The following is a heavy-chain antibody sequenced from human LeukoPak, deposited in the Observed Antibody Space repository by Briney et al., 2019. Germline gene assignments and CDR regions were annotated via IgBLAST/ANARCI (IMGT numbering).Heavy chain of an antibody. Sequence: SETLSLTCTVSGGSISSYYWSWIRQPPGKGLEWIGYIYYSGSTNYNPSLKSRVTISVDTSKNQFSLKLSSVTAADTAVYYCAREDSSSSEEYFDYWGQGTLVTVSS. V-gene: IGHV4-59*01. CDR1: GGSISSYY. CDR3: AREDSSSSEEYFDY. D-gene: IGHD6-6*01. J-gene: IGHJ4*02. CDR2: IYYSGST.